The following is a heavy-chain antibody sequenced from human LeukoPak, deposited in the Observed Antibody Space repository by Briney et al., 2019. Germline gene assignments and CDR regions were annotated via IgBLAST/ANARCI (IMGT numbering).Heavy chain of an antibody. D-gene: IGHD5-12*01. J-gene: IGHJ5*02. CDR3: ARELSGYHHSWFDP. Sequence: SETLSLTCTVSGGSISSHYWSWIRQPPGKGLEWIGYIYYSGSTNYNPSLKSRVTISVDTSKNQFSLKLSSVTAADTAVYYCARELSGYHHSWFDPWGQGTLDTVSS. V-gene: IGHV4-59*11. CDR2: IYYSGST. CDR1: GGSISSHY.